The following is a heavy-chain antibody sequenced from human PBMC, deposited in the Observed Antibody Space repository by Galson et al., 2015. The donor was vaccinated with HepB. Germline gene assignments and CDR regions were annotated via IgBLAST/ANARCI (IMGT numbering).Heavy chain of an antibody. CDR2: ISYDGSNK. CDR1: GFTLSSYG. D-gene: IGHD6-6*01. V-gene: IGHV3-30*18. J-gene: IGHJ4*02. CDR3: AKGEYSSSSAYFDY. Sequence: SLRLSCAASGFTLSSYGMHWVRQAPGKGLEWVAVISYDGSNKYYADSVKGRFTISRDNSKNTLYLQMNSLRAEDTAVYYCAKGEYSSSSAYFDYWGQGTLVTVSS.